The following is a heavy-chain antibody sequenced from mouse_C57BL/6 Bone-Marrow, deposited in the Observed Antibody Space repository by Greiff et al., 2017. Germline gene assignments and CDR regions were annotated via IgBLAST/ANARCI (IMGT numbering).Heavy chain of an antibody. V-gene: IGHV1-61*01. CDR1: GYTFTSYW. CDR3: ASSNYVVPWFAY. D-gene: IGHD2-5*01. J-gene: IGHJ3*01. Sequence: QVQLQQPGAELVRPGSSVKLSCKASGYTFTSYWMDWVKQRPGQGLEWIGNIYPSDSETHYNQKFKDKATLTVDKSSSTAYKQLSSLTSEDSAVYYCASSNYVVPWFAYWGQGTLVTVSA. CDR2: IYPSDSET.